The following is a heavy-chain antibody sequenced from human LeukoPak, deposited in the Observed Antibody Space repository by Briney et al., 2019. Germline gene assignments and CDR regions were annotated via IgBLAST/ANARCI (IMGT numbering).Heavy chain of an antibody. V-gene: IGHV3-48*01. CDR1: GFTFSNHN. D-gene: IGHD5-24*01. J-gene: IGHJ2*01. Sequence: GGSLRLSCAASGFTFSNHNMDWVRQAPGKGLEWISYISGRGEAIFYADSVQGRFTISRDNAKNSIYLQMNGLTAEDTAVYYCARNVERPNWYFDLWGRGTLVTVSS. CDR2: ISGRGEAI. CDR3: ARNVERPNWYFDL.